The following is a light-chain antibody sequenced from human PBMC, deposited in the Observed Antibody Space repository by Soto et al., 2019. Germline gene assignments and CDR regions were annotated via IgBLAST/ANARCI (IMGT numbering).Light chain of an antibody. CDR3: AAWDDSLSVNVV. CDR1: SSNIGSNY. V-gene: IGLV1-47*01. CDR2: RNN. J-gene: IGLJ2*01. Sequence: QSVLTQPPSASGTPGQRVTISCSGSSSNIGSNYVYWYQQLPGTAPKLLIYRNNQRPSGVPDRVSGSKSGTSASLAISGLRSEDEADYYCAAWDDSLSVNVVFGGGTKLTVL.